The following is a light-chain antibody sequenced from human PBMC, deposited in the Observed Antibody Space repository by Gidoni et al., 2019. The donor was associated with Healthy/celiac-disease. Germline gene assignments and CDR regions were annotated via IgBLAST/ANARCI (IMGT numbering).Light chain of an antibody. CDR1: QSVLYSSNNKNY. V-gene: IGKV4-1*01. CDR2: WAS. Sequence: DIVMTQSPDSLAVSLGERATTNCKSRQSVLYSSNNKNYLAWYQQKPGQHPKLLISWASTRESGVPDRFSGSGSGTDFTLTISSLQAEDVAVYYCQQYYSTPIPFGGGTKVEIK. J-gene: IGKJ4*01. CDR3: QQYYSTPIP.